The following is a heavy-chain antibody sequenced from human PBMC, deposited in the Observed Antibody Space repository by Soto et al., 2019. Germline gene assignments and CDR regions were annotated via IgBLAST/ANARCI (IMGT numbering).Heavy chain of an antibody. V-gene: IGHV3-30-3*01. Sequence: QEQLVESGGGVVQPGRSLSLSCVASGFPFSEYAMPWVRQAPGKGLEWVAVISYDDGNVRYYADSVQGRFTGSRDNSKNTRFLQMDSLRSEDTAVYYCARDQGGAYFPHDGFDMWGQGTVVTVSS. CDR2: ISYDDGNVR. CDR1: GFPFSEYA. CDR3: ARDQGGAYFPHDGFDM. J-gene: IGHJ3*02. D-gene: IGHD1-26*01.